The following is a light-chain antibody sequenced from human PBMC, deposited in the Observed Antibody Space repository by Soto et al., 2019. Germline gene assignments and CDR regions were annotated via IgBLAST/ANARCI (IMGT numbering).Light chain of an antibody. Sequence: EIVLTQSPGTLSLSPGERATLSCRASQSISSSYLAWYQQKPGQAPRLLIYDASSRATGIPDRFSGSGSGTDFTLTISRLEPEDFAVYYCQQYGRSPPWAFGQGTKVEIK. J-gene: IGKJ1*01. CDR2: DAS. CDR1: QSISSSY. CDR3: QQYGRSPPWA. V-gene: IGKV3-20*01.